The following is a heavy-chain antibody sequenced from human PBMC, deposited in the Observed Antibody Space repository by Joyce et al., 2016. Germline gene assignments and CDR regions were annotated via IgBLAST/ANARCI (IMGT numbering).Heavy chain of an antibody. J-gene: IGHJ4*02. V-gene: IGHV1-3*01. CDR3: AREARMSIDFDY. CDR2: IDAGNGNT. D-gene: IGHD2-21*01. Sequence: QVQLVQSGAEVKKPGASVKVSCKASGYTFTNYAMHWVRQAPGQSLGWMGWIDAGNGNTKYSQEFQGRVTIARDTSASTAYMELSSLRSEDTAVYYCAREARMSIDFDYWGQGTLVTVSS. CDR1: GYTFTNYA.